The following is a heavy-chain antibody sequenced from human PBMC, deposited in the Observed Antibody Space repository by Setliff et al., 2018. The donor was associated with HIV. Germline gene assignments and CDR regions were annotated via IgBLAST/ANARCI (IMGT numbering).Heavy chain of an antibody. D-gene: IGHD3-3*01. CDR3: ARGQYYNFWSGFTTVYYYMDV. CDR2: MNPNSGNT. J-gene: IGHJ6*03. CDR1: GYTFTSYD. Sequence: ASVKVSCKSPGYTFTSYDINWVRQATGQGLEWMGWMNPNSGNTGYAQKFQGRVTMTRNTSISTAYMELSSLRSEDTAVYYCARGQYYNFWSGFTTVYYYMDVWGKGTTVTVS. V-gene: IGHV1-8*01.